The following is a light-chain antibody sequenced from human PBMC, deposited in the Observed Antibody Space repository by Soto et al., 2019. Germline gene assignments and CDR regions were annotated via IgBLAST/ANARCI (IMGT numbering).Light chain of an antibody. J-gene: IGLJ1*01. CDR2: EVS. CDR1: GSDIDDYYY. V-gene: IGLV2-14*01. CDR3: SSYASSSTPLYV. Sequence: QAVVTQPASVSGSPGQSITVSRTENGSDIDDYYYVSWYQQHPDKAPKLMIYEVSNRPSGVSSRFSGSKSGNTASLTISGLQAEDEADYYCSSYASSSTPLYVFGTGTKLTVL.